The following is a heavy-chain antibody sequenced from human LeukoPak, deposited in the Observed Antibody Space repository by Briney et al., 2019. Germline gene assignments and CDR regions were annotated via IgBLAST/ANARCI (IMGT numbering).Heavy chain of an antibody. CDR2: INHSRST. V-gene: IGHV4-34*01. D-gene: IGHD4-23*01. CDR3: ARGTKDYGGRWYYYYYMDV. Sequence: SETLSLTCAVYGGSFSGYYWSWIRQPPGKGLELIGEINHSRSTNYNPSLKSRVTISVDTSKNQFSLKLSSVTAADTAVYYCARGTKDYGGRWYYYYYMDVWGKGTTVTVSS. CDR1: GGSFSGYY. J-gene: IGHJ6*03.